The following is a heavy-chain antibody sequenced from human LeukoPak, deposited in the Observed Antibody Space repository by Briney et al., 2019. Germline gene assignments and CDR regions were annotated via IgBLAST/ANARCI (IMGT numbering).Heavy chain of an antibody. CDR1: GYTFTSYG. D-gene: IGHD6-13*01. V-gene: IGHV1-18*01. J-gene: IGHJ4*02. CDR2: ISAYNGNT. Sequence: ASVKVSCKASGYTFTSYGISWVRQAPGQGLEWMGWISAYNGNTNYAQKLQGRVTMTTDTSTSTAYMELRSLRSDDTAVYYCARTLPYSSSWYSRYWGQGTPVTVSS. CDR3: ARTLPYSSSWYSRY.